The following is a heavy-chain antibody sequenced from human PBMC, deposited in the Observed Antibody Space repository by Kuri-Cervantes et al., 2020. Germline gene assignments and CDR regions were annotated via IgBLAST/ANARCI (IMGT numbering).Heavy chain of an antibody. J-gene: IGHJ4*02. CDR1: GYTFTSYG. CDR2: MNPDSGNT. Sequence: ASVKVSCKASGYTFTSYGISWLRQATGQGLEWMGWMNPDSGNTGYAQKFQGRVTMTRDTSISTAYMELSSLRSEDTAVYYCAADGYSSGWYGYWGQGTLVTVSS. D-gene: IGHD6-19*01. V-gene: IGHV1-8*02. CDR3: AADGYSSGWYGY.